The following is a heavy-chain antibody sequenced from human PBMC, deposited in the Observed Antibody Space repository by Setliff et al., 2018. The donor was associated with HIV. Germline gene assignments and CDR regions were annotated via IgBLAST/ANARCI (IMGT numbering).Heavy chain of an antibody. CDR1: GGTFSSYA. D-gene: IGHD3-16*01. CDR2: SIPMYGTS. J-gene: IGHJ6*03. V-gene: IGHV1-69*05. CDR3: ARCGAGEWHLYMDV. Sequence: SVKVSCKASGGTFSSYAISWVRQAPGQGLEWMGGSIPMYGTSNYAQKFQGRVTITTDESTSTAYMELSSLRSEDTAVYYCARCGAGEWHLYMDVWGKGTAVTVSS.